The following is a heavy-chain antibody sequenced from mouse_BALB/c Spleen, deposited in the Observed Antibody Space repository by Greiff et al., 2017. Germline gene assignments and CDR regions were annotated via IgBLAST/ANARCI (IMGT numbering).Heavy chain of an antibody. J-gene: IGHJ3*01. Sequence: DVHLVESGGGLVKLGGSLKLSCAASGFTFSSYYMSWVRQTPEKRLELVAAINSNGGSTYYPDTVKGRFTISRDNAKNTLYLQMSSLKSEDTALYYCARQDRYDGPWFAYWGQGTLVTVSA. V-gene: IGHV5-6-2*01. D-gene: IGHD2-14*01. CDR3: ARQDRYDGPWFAY. CDR1: GFTFSSYY. CDR2: INSNGGST.